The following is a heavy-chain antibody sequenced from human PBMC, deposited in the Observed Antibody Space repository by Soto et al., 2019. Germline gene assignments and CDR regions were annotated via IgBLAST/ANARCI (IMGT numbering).Heavy chain of an antibody. CDR1: GFTFSSYG. CDR3: AIVGATDFDY. V-gene: IGHV3-30*03. Sequence: VQLVESGGGVVQPGRSLRLSCAASGFTFSSYGMHWVRQAPGKGLEWVAVISYDGSNKYYADSVKGRFTISRDNSKNTLYLQMNSLRAEDTAVYYCAIVGATDFDYWGQGTLVTVSS. D-gene: IGHD1-26*01. CDR2: ISYDGSNK. J-gene: IGHJ4*02.